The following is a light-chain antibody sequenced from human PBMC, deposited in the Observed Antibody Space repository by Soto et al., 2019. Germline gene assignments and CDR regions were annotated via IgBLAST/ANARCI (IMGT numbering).Light chain of an antibody. Sequence: EIVMTQSPATLSVSPGERATLSCRASQSVSSNLAWYQQKPGQAPRLLIYGASTRATGIPARFSGSGSGTEFTLTISSLQSEDFAVYYCQQYNNSQTRITFGPGTKVDIK. V-gene: IGKV3-15*01. CDR2: GAS. CDR3: QQYNNSQTRIT. CDR1: QSVSSN. J-gene: IGKJ3*01.